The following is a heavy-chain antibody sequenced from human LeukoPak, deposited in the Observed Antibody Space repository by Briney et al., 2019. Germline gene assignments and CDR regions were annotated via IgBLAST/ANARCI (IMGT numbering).Heavy chain of an antibody. D-gene: IGHD6-6*01. J-gene: IGHJ6*04. CDR1: RF. CDR2: ITTGNTE. V-gene: IGHV3-11*01. Sequence: PGGSLRLSCAASRFRIRQAPGKGLEWVSYITTGNTEYYADSVKGRFTISRDNAKNSVYLQMNSLRAEDTAVYYCVSEPRVSEPEGTVWGKGTTVTVSP. CDR3: VSEPRVSEPEGTV.